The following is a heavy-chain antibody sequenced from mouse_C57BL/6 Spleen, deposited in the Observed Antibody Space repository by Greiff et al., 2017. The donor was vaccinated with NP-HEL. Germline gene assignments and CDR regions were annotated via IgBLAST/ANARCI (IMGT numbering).Heavy chain of an antibody. CDR1: GFNIKDDY. Sequence: EVKLMESGAELVRPGASVKLSCTASGFNIKDDYMHWVKQRPEQGLEWIGWIDPENGDTEYASKFQGKATITADTSSNTAYLQLSSLTSEDTAVYYCTTWGTTVEAGVDYWGQGTTLTVSS. CDR2: IDPENGDT. CDR3: TTWGTTVEAGVDY. V-gene: IGHV14-4*01. D-gene: IGHD1-1*01. J-gene: IGHJ2*01.